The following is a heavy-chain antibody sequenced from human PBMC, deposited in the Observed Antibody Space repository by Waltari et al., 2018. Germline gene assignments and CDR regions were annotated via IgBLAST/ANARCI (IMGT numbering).Heavy chain of an antibody. Sequence: EVQLLESGGGLVRPGGSLRPSCAAPGLGFSSYNLNWVRQPPGKGLEWVSSISSDSSYMHYADSVKGRFTISRDNAKNSLYLQLNSLRAEDTAVYYCATGGWGFYLGYWGQGTLVTVSS. CDR3: ATGGWGFYLGY. CDR2: ISSDSSYM. V-gene: IGHV3-21*02. CDR1: GLGFSSYN. J-gene: IGHJ4*02. D-gene: IGHD7-27*01.